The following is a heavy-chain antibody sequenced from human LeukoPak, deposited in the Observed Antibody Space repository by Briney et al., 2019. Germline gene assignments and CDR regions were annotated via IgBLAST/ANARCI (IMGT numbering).Heavy chain of an antibody. D-gene: IGHD4-23*01. CDR1: GYTFTGYY. V-gene: IGHV1-2*02. J-gene: IGHJ4*02. CDR3: ARGGSDYGGNSFPFDY. Sequence: GASVKVSCKASGYTFTGYYMHWVRQAPGQGLEWMGWINPNSGGTNYAQKFQGRVTMTRDTSISTAYMELSRLRSDDTAVYYCARGGSDYGGNSFPFDYWGQGTLVTVSS. CDR2: INPNSGGT.